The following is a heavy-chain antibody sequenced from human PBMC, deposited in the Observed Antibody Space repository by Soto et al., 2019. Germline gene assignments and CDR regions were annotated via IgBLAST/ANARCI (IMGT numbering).Heavy chain of an antibody. D-gene: IGHD6-13*01. V-gene: IGHV2-5*02. J-gene: IGHJ5*02. CDR3: AHRHAPQQLVSEWFEP. CDR1: GFSLSTNGVG. CDR2: IYWDDDK. Sequence: QITLKESGPTLVKPTQTLTLTCTFSGFSLSTNGVGVGWIRQPPGKALEWLALIYWDDDKRYSPSLKSRLTIXKDTSKNQVVLTMTNMEPLDTATYYCAHRHAPQQLVSEWFEPWGQGTLVTVSS.